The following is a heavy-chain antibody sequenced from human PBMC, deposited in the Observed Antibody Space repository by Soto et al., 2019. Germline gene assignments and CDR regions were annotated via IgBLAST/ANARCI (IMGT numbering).Heavy chain of an antibody. J-gene: IGHJ4*02. CDR1: GGSFSGYY. Sequence: SETLSLTCAVYGGSFSGYYWSWIRQPPGKGLEWIGEINHSGSTNYNPSLKSRVTISVDTSKNQFSLKLSSVTAADTAVYYCARWSGIAAAYYFDYWGQGTLVTVSS. V-gene: IGHV4-34*01. CDR3: ARWSGIAAAYYFDY. CDR2: INHSGST. D-gene: IGHD6-13*01.